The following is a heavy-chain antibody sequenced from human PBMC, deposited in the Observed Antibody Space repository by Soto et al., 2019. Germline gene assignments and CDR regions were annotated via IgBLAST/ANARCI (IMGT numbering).Heavy chain of an antibody. J-gene: IGHJ4*02. CDR3: ARDPAPSGWYDY. CDR1: GFTLSRYW. D-gene: IGHD6-19*01. Sequence: PGGSLRLSCAASGFTLSRYWMHWVRQAPGKGLVWVSRINSDGSSTSYADSVKGRFTISRDSAKNTLYLQMNSLRAEDMAVYYCARDPAPSGWYDYWGQGTLVTVSS. CDR2: INSDGSST. V-gene: IGHV3-74*01.